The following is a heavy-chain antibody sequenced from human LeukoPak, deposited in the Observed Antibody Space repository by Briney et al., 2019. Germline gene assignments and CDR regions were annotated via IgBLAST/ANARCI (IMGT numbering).Heavy chain of an antibody. Sequence: GGSLRLSCAASGFTFSTYVMQWVRQAPGKGLEGVAVISYDGSNKYADSVKGRFTISRDNSKNTLYLQVNSLRPEDTAVYYCARDSRYTSGSLFDNWGQGTLVTVSS. D-gene: IGHD6-19*01. V-gene: IGHV3-30*04. J-gene: IGHJ4*02. CDR2: ISYDGSNK. CDR3: ARDSRYTSGSLFDN. CDR1: GFTFSTYV.